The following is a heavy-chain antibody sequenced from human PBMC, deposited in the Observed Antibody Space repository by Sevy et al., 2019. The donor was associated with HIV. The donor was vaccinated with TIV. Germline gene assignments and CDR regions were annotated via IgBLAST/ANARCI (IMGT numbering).Heavy chain of an antibody. J-gene: IGHJ6*02. CDR1: GGSISTDS. CDR2: IYSSGRT. Sequence: SETLSLTCTVSGGSISTDSWNWIRQPAGKGLEWFGRIYSSGRTNYNPALKSRVTMSVDTSKNQFSLKLRSVTAADTAVYYCARGARGGVVDVWGQGSTVTFAS. CDR3: ARGARGGVVDV. V-gene: IGHV4-4*07. D-gene: IGHD3-10*01.